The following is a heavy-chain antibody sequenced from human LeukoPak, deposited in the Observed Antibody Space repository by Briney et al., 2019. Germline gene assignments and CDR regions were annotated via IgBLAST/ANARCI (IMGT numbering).Heavy chain of an antibody. CDR2: IYYSGST. D-gene: IGHD5-24*01. Sequence: PSETLSLTCTVSGGSISSYYWSWIRQPPGKGLEWIGYIYYSGSTNYNPSLKSRVTISVDTSKNQFSLKLSSVTAADTAVYYCARTRWLQAGGAFDIWAKGQWSPSLQ. V-gene: IGHV4-59*01. CDR1: GGSISSYY. J-gene: IGHJ3*02. CDR3: ARTRWLQAGGAFDI.